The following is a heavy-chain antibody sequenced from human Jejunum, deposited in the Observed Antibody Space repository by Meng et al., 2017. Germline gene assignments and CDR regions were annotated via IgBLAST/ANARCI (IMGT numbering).Heavy chain of an antibody. CDR1: GFTFINYA. D-gene: IGHD3-10*01. Sequence: GESLKISCAASGFTFINYAMTWFRRAPGKGLEWVSGISGSGSNTYYADSVEGRFTVSRDNSKNTLYLQMNSLRVDDTAVYYCAKGLWGTGSHYNPCDYWGQGTLVTGSS. CDR2: ISGSGSNT. CDR3: AKGLWGTGSHYNPCDY. V-gene: IGHV3-23*01. J-gene: IGHJ4*02.